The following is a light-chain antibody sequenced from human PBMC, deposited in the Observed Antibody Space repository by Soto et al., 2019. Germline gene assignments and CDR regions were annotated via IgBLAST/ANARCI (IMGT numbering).Light chain of an antibody. CDR2: GAS. J-gene: IGKJ1*01. V-gene: IGKV3-20*01. Sequence: EIVLTQSPGTLSLSPGERATLSCRASQSVSSSYLAWFQQKPGQAPRLLIYGASSRATGIPDRFSGSGSGTDFTLTISRLEPEDFAVYYCQQYGSSPWTFDQGTKVGIK. CDR3: QQYGSSPWT. CDR1: QSVSSSY.